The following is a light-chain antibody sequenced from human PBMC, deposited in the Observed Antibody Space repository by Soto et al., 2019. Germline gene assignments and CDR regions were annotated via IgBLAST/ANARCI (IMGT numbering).Light chain of an antibody. CDR3: SSYAGSSNDV. CDR2: EVS. CDR1: SSDVGGYKY. V-gene: IGLV2-8*01. J-gene: IGLJ1*01. Sequence: QSVLTQPPSASGSPGQSVTISCTGTSSDVGGYKYVSWYQQHPGKAPKVMIYEVSKRPSGVPDRFSGSKSGNTASLTVSGLQAEDEADYYCSSYAGSSNDVFGTGTKLTVL.